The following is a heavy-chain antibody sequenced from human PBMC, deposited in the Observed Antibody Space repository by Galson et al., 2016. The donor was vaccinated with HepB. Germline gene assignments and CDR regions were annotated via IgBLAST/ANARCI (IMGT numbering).Heavy chain of an antibody. D-gene: IGHD3-10*01. V-gene: IGHV4-59*08. CDR3: ARQRSMVWFGELFDY. J-gene: IGHJ4*02. Sequence: ETLSLTCTVSGGSISSYYWSWIRQPPGKGLEWIGYIYDSGSSNYNPSLKSRGTISVDTSKNQFSLKLSSVTAADTAVYFCARQRSMVWFGELFDYWGQGTLVTVSS. CDR2: IYDSGSS. CDR1: GGSISSYY.